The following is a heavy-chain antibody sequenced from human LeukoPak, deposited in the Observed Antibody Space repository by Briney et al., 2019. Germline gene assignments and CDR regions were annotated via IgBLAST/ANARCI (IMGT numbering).Heavy chain of an antibody. J-gene: IGHJ4*02. CDR1: GYTFTSYG. V-gene: IGHV1-18*01. CDR2: ISAYNGNT. CDR3: AREPDYGGAFDY. Sequence: ASVKVSCKASGYTFTSYGISWARQAPGQGLEWMGWISAYNGNTNYAQKLQGRVTMTTDTSTSTAYMELRSLRSDDTAVYYCAREPDYGGAFDYWGQGTLVTVSS. D-gene: IGHD4-17*01.